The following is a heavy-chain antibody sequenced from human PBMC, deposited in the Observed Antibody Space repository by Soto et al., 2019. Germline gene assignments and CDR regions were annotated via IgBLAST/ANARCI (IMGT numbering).Heavy chain of an antibody. CDR2: ISSSSSYI. CDR3: AGEGYSSSWYTVSGYFDY. V-gene: IGHV3-21*01. Sequence: EVQLVESGGGLVKPGGSLRLSCAASGFTFSSYSMNWVRQAPGKGLEWVSSISSSSSYIYYADSVKGRFTISRDNAKNSLYLQMNSLRAGVTAVYYCAGEGYSSSWYTVSGYFDYWGQGTLVTVSS. CDR1: GFTFSSYS. J-gene: IGHJ4*02. D-gene: IGHD6-13*01.